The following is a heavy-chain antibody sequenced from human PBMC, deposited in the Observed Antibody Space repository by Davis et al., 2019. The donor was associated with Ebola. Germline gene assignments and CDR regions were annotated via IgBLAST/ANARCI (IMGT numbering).Heavy chain of an antibody. J-gene: IGHJ4*02. V-gene: IGHV4-61*01. D-gene: IGHD3-3*01. Sequence: SETLSLTCTVSGGSVSSASHYWSWIRQSPGTGLEWIGRIYTSGFTNYNPSLKSRVALSIDTSKTQFSLRLSSVTAADTAVYYCARGGVRFLEWFNFDYWGQGTLVTVSS. CDR3: ARGGVRFLEWFNFDY. CDR2: IYTSGFT. CDR1: GGSVSSASHY.